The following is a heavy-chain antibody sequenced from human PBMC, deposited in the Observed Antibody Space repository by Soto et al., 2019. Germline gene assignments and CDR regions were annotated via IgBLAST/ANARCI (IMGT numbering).Heavy chain of an antibody. CDR3: ARDLVGELVVTDGNWFDP. CDR2: ISSSSSYI. V-gene: IGHV3-21*01. CDR1: GFPFISYS. Sequence: PVGSLRLSCAASGFPFISYSMNWVRQAPGKGLEWVSSISSSSSYIYYADSVKGRFTISRDNAKNSLYLQMNSLRAEDTAVYYCARDLVGELVVTDGNWFDPWGQGTLVTVSS. J-gene: IGHJ5*02. D-gene: IGHD2-21*02.